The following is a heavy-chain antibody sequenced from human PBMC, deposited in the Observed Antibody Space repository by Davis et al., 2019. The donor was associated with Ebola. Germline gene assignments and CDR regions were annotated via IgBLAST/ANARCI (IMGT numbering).Heavy chain of an antibody. D-gene: IGHD1-1*01. CDR1: GASISSSGYF. CDR3: ATVLPSGNYFDP. J-gene: IGHJ5*02. CDR2: VHHTGNI. Sequence: MPSETLSLTCNVSGASISSSGYFWHWIRQHPGKGLEWIGFVHHTGNIYFNPSLKSRLTMSVDTSKNHFSMKLRSVTAADTAVYYCATVLPSGNYFDPWGQGTLVTVSA. V-gene: IGHV4-31*03.